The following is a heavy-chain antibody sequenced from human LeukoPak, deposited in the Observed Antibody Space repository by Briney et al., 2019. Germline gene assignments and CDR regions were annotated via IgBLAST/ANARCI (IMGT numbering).Heavy chain of an antibody. Sequence: GGSLRLSCAASGFTVSSNYMSWVRQAPGKGLEGVSVIYSGGSTYYADSVKGRFTISRDNSKNTLYLQMNSLRAEDTAVYYCARGIAVAGYVDYWGQGTLVTVSS. CDR1: GFTVSSNY. J-gene: IGHJ4*02. CDR3: ARGIAVAGYVDY. D-gene: IGHD6-19*01. V-gene: IGHV3-66*01. CDR2: IYSGGST.